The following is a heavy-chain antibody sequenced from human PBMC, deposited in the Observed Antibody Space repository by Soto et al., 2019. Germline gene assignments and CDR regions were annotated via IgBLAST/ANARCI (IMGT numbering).Heavy chain of an antibody. Sequence: QVQLVQSGADVNKPGDSVTVSCKTSGYSFYNNDINWVRQATGQGLEWMGWMNPGSGKAGYAHKFQGRCTMTRNASISTAYMELSSLISDDTGVYYCARMASVGSLNCFDPWCQGTLVSVSS. D-gene: IGHD3-16*02. CDR2: MNPGSGKA. J-gene: IGHJ5*02. CDR3: ARMASVGSLNCFDP. V-gene: IGHV1-8*01. CDR1: GYSFYNND.